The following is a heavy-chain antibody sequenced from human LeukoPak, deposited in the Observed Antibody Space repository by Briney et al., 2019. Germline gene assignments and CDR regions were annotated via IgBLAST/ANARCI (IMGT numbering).Heavy chain of an antibody. V-gene: IGHV1-18*01. CDR3: ARVPRGGGAIILFDY. CDR2: ISAYNGNT. J-gene: IGHJ4*02. CDR1: GYTFTSYG. D-gene: IGHD3-16*02. Sequence: ASVKVSCKASGYTFTSYGISWVRQAPGQGLEWMGWISAYNGNTNYAQKLQGRVTMTTDTSTSTAYMELRSLRSDDTAVYYCARVPRGGGAIILFDYWGQGTLVTVS.